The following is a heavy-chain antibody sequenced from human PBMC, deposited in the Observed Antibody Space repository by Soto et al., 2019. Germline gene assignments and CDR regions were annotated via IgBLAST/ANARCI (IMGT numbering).Heavy chain of an antibody. CDR2: IYHSGST. CDR1: SGSISSSNW. CDR3: ARGKTRNPTNWFDP. D-gene: IGHD4-4*01. J-gene: IGHJ5*02. Sequence: PSETLSLTCAVSSGSISSSNWWSWVRQPPGKGLEWIGEIYHSGSTNYNPSLKSRVTISVDKSKNQFSLKLSSVTAADTAVYYCARGKTRNPTNWFDPWGQGTLVTVSS. V-gene: IGHV4-4*02.